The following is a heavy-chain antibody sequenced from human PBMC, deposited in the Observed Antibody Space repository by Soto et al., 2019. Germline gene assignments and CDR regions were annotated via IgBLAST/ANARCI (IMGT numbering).Heavy chain of an antibody. V-gene: IGHV1-69*13. CDR1: GGTFSSYA. Sequence: ASVKVSCKASGGTFSSYAISWVRQAPGQGLEWMGGIIPIFGTANYAQKFQGRVTITADESTSTAYMELSSLRSEDTAVYYCARADSYSSGWYYFDYWGQGTLVTVSS. D-gene: IGHD6-19*01. CDR3: ARADSYSSGWYYFDY. CDR2: IIPIFGTA. J-gene: IGHJ4*02.